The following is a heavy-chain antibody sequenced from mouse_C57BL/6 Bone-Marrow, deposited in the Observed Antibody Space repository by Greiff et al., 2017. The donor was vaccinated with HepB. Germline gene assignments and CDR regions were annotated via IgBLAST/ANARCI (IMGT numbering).Heavy chain of an antibody. J-gene: IGHJ1*03. CDR2: ISNLAYSI. CDR3: ARPITTVVGWYFDV. V-gene: IGHV5-15*01. CDR1: GFTFSDYG. Sequence: EVHLVESGGGLVQPGGSLKLSCAASGFTFSDYGMAWVRQAPRKGPEWVAFISNLAYSIYYADTVTGRFTISRENAKNTLYLEMSSLRSEDTAMYYCARPITTVVGWYFDVWGTGTTVTVSS. D-gene: IGHD1-1*01.